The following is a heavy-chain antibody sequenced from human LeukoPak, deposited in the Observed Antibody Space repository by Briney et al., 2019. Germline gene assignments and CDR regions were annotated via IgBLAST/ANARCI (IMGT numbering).Heavy chain of an antibody. J-gene: IGHJ4*02. CDR1: GGSISSYY. CDR3: ARRDCSGGSCYFY. Sequence: SETLSLTCTVSGGSISSYYWSWIRQPPGKGLEWIGYIYYSGSTNYNPSLKSRVTISVDTSKNQFSLKLSSVTAADTAVYYCARRDCSGGSCYFYWGQGTLVTVSS. CDR2: IYYSGST. V-gene: IGHV4-59*08. D-gene: IGHD2-15*01.